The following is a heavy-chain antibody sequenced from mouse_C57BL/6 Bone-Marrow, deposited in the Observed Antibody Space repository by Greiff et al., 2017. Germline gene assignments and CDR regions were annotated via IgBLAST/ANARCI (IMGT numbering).Heavy chain of an antibody. Sequence: QVQLQQPGAELVKPGASVKMSCKASGYTFTSYWMPWVKQRPGQGLEWIGGIHPGRGGTNYNEKFKSKATLTVDTSSSTAYMQLSSLTSEDSAVYYCARGSSDGLDYWGQGTTLTVSA. CDR2: IHPGRGGT. V-gene: IGHV1-55*01. J-gene: IGHJ2*01. CDR3: ARGSSDGLDY. CDR1: GYTFTSYW. D-gene: IGHD3-1*01.